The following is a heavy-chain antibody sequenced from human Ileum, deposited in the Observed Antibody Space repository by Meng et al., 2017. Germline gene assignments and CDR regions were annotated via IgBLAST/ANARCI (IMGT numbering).Heavy chain of an antibody. CDR3: QHRRGVAGGKYNWFDP. Sequence: SGPTLVKPTQTLTLTCTFSGFSLSTGGEAGGWIRQPPGKALEWLALIYGDDDKRYSPSLKSRLTITKDTAKNKVVLTMTKMDPVETATYYCQHRRGVAGGKYNWFDPWGQGTLVTVSS. CDR1: GFSLSTGGEA. J-gene: IGHJ5*02. V-gene: IGHV2-5*02. CDR2: IYGDDDK. D-gene: IGHD6-19*01.